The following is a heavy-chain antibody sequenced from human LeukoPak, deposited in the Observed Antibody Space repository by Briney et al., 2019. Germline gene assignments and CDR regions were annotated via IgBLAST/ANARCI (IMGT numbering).Heavy chain of an antibody. J-gene: IGHJ1*01. CDR1: GYTFTSYY. V-gene: IGHV1-46*01. CDR2: INPSGGST. D-gene: IGHD6-13*01. CDR3: ARAVEAAAGAEYFQH. Sequence: ASVKDSCKASGYTFTSYYMHWVRQAPGQGLEWMGIINPSGGSTSYAQKFQGRVTMTRDTSTSTVHMELSSLRSEDTAVYYCARAVEAAAGAEYFQHWGQGTLVTVSS.